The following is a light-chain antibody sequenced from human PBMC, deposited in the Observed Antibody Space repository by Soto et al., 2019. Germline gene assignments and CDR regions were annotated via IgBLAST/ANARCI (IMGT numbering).Light chain of an antibody. CDR3: LLYYSGPRV. Sequence: QAVVTQEPSLTVSPGGTVTLTCGSSTGAVTSGHYPYWFQQKPGQAPRTLIYDTSDKHSWTPARFSGSLLGGKAALTLTGAQPEDEAEYYCLLYYSGPRVFGGGTKRTVL. J-gene: IGLJ3*02. CDR2: DTS. CDR1: TGAVTSGHY. V-gene: IGLV7-46*01.